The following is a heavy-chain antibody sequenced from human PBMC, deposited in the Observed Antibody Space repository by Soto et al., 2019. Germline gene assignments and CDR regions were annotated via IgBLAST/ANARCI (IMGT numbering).Heavy chain of an antibody. J-gene: IGHJ4*02. V-gene: IGHV3-30*04. CDR2: ISYDGSNK. Sequence: QVQLVESGGGVVQPGRSLRLSCAASGFTFSSYAMHWVRQAPGKGLEWVAVISYDGSNKYYADSVKGRFTISRDNSKNTLYLQMNSLRAEDTAVYYCAKDSRGYSYGTFDYWGQGTLVTVSS. D-gene: IGHD5-18*01. CDR3: AKDSRGYSYGTFDY. CDR1: GFTFSSYA.